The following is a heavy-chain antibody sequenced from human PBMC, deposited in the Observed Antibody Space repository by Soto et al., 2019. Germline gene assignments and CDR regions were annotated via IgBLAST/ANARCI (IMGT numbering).Heavy chain of an antibody. J-gene: IGHJ4*02. Sequence: QVQLVESGGGVVQPGRSLRLSCAASGFTFSSYAMHWVRQAPGKGLEWVAVISYDGSNKYYADSVKGRFTISRDNSKNTLYLQMNSLRAEDTAVYYCARGSSSSGEDLDYWGQGTLVTVSS. V-gene: IGHV3-30-3*01. CDR2: ISYDGSNK. CDR3: ARGSSSSGEDLDY. D-gene: IGHD6-6*01. CDR1: GFTFSSYA.